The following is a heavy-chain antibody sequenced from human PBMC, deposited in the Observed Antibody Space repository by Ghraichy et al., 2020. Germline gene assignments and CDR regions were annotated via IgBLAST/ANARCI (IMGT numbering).Heavy chain of an antibody. CDR3: ARRGCSSGCQTANSYDL. J-gene: IGHJ3*01. D-gene: IGHD6-19*01. V-gene: IGHV3-33*01. CDR2: IWYHGGNE. CDR1: GFIFSTYG. Sequence: GGSLRLSCEASGFIFSTYGMHWVRQAPGKGLEWVALIWYHGGNEEYGDSVKGRFTISRDNAKNTLYLQMNSLRAEDTALYYCARRGCSSGCQTANSYDLWGQGTMVTVSS.